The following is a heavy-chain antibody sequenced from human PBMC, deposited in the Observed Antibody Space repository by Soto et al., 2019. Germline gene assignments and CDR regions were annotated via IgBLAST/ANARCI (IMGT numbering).Heavy chain of an antibody. CDR3: ANAVSQYAPRALFDY. J-gene: IGHJ4*02. CDR1: GFTFSSYA. Sequence: EVQLLESGGGLVRPGGSLRLSCAASGFTFSSYAMSRVRQAPGKGLEWVSTISGRDGRTYSTDSVKGRFTISTDNSRNTAYLQMNSLRAEDTAVYYCANAVSQYAPRALFDYWGRGTLVTVSS. D-gene: IGHD2-2*01. V-gene: IGHV3-23*01. CDR2: ISGRDGRT.